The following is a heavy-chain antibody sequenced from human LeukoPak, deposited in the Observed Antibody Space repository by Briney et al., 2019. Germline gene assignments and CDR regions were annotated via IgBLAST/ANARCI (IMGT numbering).Heavy chain of an antibody. D-gene: IGHD6-13*01. CDR1: GYSFTNYW. J-gene: IGHJ4*02. V-gene: IGHV5-51*01. Sequence: GESLKISCKGSGYSFTNYWIGWVRQMPGKGLEWMGIIYPGDSDTRYSPSFQGHVTISADESISTAYLQWSSLKASDTAMYYCARMYCSSWYRNGFDYWGQGTLVTVSS. CDR2: IYPGDSDT. CDR3: ARMYCSSWYRNGFDY.